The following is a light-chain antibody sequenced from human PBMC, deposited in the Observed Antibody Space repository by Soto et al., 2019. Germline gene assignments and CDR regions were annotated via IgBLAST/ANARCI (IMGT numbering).Light chain of an antibody. J-gene: IGLJ2*01. CDR2: EVN. V-gene: IGLV2-8*01. CDR3: SSFVGAPVI. Sequence: QSALTQPPSASGSPVQSVTIPCAGTSTDVGEYNYVSWYQQHPGKVPKLIIFEVNNRPSGVPDRFSGSKSGDTASLTVSGLQAEDGADYYCSSFVGAPVIFGGGTKLTVL. CDR1: STDVGEYNY.